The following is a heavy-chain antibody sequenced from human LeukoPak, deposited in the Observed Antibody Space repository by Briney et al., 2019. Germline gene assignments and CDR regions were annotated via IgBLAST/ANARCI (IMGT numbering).Heavy chain of an antibody. Sequence: PGGSLRLSCAASGFTFNSYWMHWVRRAPGKGLVWDSRINNDGSSTSYADSVKGRFTISRDNAKNSLYLQMNSLRVEDTAVYYCARSDLSLVWGKGTTVTVSS. CDR3: ARSDLSLV. D-gene: IGHD2-21*02. V-gene: IGHV3-74*01. J-gene: IGHJ6*03. CDR1: GFTFNSYW. CDR2: INNDGSST.